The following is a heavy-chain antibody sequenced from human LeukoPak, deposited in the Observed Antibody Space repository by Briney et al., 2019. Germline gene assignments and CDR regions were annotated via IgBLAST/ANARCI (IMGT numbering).Heavy chain of an antibody. CDR1: GFTFSSYG. Sequence: DPGRSLRLSCAASGFTFSSYGMHWVRQAPGKGLEWVAVISYDGSNKYYADSVKGRFTISRDNSKNTLYLQMNSLRAEDTAVYYCAKDSFPYYDSSGLDYWGQGTVVTVSS. D-gene: IGHD3-22*01. J-gene: IGHJ4*02. CDR3: AKDSFPYYDSSGLDY. CDR2: ISYDGSNK. V-gene: IGHV3-30*18.